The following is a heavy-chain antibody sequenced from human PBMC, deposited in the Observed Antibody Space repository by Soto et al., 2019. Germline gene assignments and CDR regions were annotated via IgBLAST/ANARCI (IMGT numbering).Heavy chain of an antibody. J-gene: IGHJ4*02. CDR1: GFTFDDYA. V-gene: IGHV3-9*01. CDR3: AKHIGYDYIWGPDY. Sequence: EVQLVESGGGLVQPGRSLRLSCAASGFTFDDYAMHWVRQAPGKGLEWVSGISWNSGSIGYADSVKGRFTISRDNAKNSLYLQMNSLRAEDTALYYCAKHIGYDYIWGPDYWGQGTLLTVSS. CDR2: ISWNSGSI. D-gene: IGHD3-16*01.